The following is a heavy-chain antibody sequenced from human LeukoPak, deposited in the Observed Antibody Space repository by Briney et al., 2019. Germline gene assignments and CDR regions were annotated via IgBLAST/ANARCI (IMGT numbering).Heavy chain of an antibody. V-gene: IGHV3-48*03. CDR2: ISSSGSTI. CDR1: GFTFSSYE. J-gene: IGHJ4*02. D-gene: IGHD3-16*01. CDR3: ARDSSSVGDYYFDY. Sequence: GGSLRLSCAASGFTFSSYEMNWVRQAPGKGLEWVSYISSSGSTIYYADSVKGRFTISRDNAKNSLYLQMNSLRAEDTAVYYCARDSSSVGDYYFDYWGQGTLVTVSS.